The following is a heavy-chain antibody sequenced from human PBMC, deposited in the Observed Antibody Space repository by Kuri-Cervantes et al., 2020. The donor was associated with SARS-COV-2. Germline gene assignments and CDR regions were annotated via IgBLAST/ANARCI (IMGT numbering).Heavy chain of an antibody. V-gene: IGHV4-34*01. D-gene: IGHD7-27*01. CDR3: ARNWGRYYFDY. CDR2: INHSGST. CDR1: GGSFSGYY. J-gene: IGHJ4*02. Sequence: GSLRLSCAVYGGSFSGYYWSWIRQPPGKGLECIGEINHSGSTNYNPSLKSRVTISVDTSKTPFSLKLSSVTAADTTVYYCARNWGRYYFDYWGQGTLVTVSS.